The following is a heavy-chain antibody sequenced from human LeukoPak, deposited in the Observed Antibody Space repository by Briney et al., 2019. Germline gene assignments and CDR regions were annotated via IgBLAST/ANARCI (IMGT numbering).Heavy chain of an antibody. Sequence: ASVKVSCKASGYTFTSYDINWVRQATGQGLEWMGWMNPNSGNTGYAQKFQGRVTMTRNTSISTAYMELSSLRSEDTAVYYCARVSEVVVPAATVTLDYWGQGTLVTVSS. V-gene: IGHV1-8*01. CDR2: MNPNSGNT. CDR3: ARVSEVVVPAATVTLDY. CDR1: GYTFTSYD. J-gene: IGHJ4*02. D-gene: IGHD2-2*01.